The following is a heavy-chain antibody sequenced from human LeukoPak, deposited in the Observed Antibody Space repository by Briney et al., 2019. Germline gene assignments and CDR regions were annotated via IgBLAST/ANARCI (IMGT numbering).Heavy chain of an antibody. CDR2: FDPEDGET. Sequence: GASVKVSCKVSGYTLTELSMHWVRQAPGKGLEWMGGFDPEDGETIHAQKFQGRVTMTEDTSTDTAYMELSSLRSVDTAVYYCATPYYTKPFDIWGQGTMVTVSS. CDR3: ATPYYTKPFDI. CDR1: GYTLTELS. D-gene: IGHD2-8*01. V-gene: IGHV1-24*01. J-gene: IGHJ3*02.